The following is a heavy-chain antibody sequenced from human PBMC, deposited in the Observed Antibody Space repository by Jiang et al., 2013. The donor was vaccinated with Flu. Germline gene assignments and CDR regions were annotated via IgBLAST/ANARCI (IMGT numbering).Heavy chain of an antibody. J-gene: IGHJ4*02. V-gene: IGHV3-48*03. Sequence: VQLVESGGGLVQPGGSLRLSCAASGFTFSSYEMNWVRQAPGKGLEWVSYISSSGSTIYYADSVKGRFTISRDNAKNSLYLQMNSLRAEDTAVYYCARDAALAVAGTWYFDYWGQGTLVTVSS. D-gene: IGHD6-19*01. CDR2: ISSSGSTI. CDR3: ARDAALAVAGTWYFDY. CDR1: GFTFSSYE.